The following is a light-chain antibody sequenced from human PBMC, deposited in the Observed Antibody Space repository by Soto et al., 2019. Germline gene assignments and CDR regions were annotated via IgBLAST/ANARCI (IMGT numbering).Light chain of an antibody. J-gene: IGKJ5*01. CDR3: QQRLFPIP. Sequence: DTVVTKSQGPLALSPGKTATLSCRASQSVSRIYLAWYQQKPGQAPRLLIYDASHRATGIPVRFSGSGSESDFTLTICSLEPDDFAVYYCQQRLFPIPFGPGTRLEIK. CDR1: QSVSRIY. CDR2: DAS. V-gene: IGKV3-11*01.